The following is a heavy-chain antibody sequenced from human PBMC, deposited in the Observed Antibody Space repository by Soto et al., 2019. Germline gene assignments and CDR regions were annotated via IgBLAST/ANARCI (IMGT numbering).Heavy chain of an antibody. J-gene: IGHJ2*01. Sequence: PGGSLRLSCAASGFTFSSYSMNWVRQAPGKGLEWVSSISSSSSYIYYADSVKGRFTISRDNAKNSLYLQMNSLRAEDTAVYYCARDGRLHDDWYFDLWGRGTLVTVSS. D-gene: IGHD6-25*01. V-gene: IGHV3-21*01. CDR2: ISSSSSYI. CDR3: ARDGRLHDDWYFDL. CDR1: GFTFSSYS.